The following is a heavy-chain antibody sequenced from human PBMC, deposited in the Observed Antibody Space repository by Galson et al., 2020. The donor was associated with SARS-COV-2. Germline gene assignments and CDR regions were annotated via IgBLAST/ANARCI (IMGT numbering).Heavy chain of an antibody. J-gene: IGHJ5*02. CDR3: ARPYSGSYFSWFDP. CDR2: ISFDGSNK. V-gene: IGHV3-30*04. CDR1: GFTFNIYA. Sequence: GESLKISCAASGFTFNIYAIHWVRQAPGKGLEWLAVISFDGSNKYYADSVKGRFTISRDNSKNTLYLQMNSLRAEDTAVYYCARPYSGSYFSWFDPWGQGTLVTVSS. D-gene: IGHD1-26*01.